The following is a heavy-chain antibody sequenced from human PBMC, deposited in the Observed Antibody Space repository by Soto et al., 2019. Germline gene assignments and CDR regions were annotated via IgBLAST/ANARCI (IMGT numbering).Heavy chain of an antibody. V-gene: IGHV1-18*01. CDR1: GYTFTSYA. J-gene: IGHJ4*02. Sequence: ASVKVSCKASGYTFTSYAMHWVRQAPGQRLEWMGWINAYNGNTNYAQKLQGRVTMTTDTSTSTAYMELRSLRSDDTAVYYCARDRGGFDYWGQGTLVTVSS. CDR3: ARDRGGFDY. CDR2: INAYNGNT.